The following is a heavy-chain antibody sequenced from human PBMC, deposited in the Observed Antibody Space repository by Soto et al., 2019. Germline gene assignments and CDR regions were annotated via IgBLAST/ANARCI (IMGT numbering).Heavy chain of an antibody. CDR2: IYYSDGS. Sequence: SETLSLTCTVSGGFIRGSDYYWGWIRQPPGKGLEWIGNIYYSDGSFYNSSLKSRLTISVDTSKNQFSLSLRSVTAADTAVYYCASHRTFWPFDAWGQGTVVTLSS. CDR1: GGFIRGSDYY. D-gene: IGHD2-8*01. CDR3: ASHRTFWPFDA. J-gene: IGHJ4*02. V-gene: IGHV4-39*01.